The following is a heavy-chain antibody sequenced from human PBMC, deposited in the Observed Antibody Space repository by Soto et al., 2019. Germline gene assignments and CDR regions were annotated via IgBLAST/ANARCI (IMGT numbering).Heavy chain of an antibody. Sequence: GASVKVSCKASGGTFSSYAISWVRQAPGQGLEWMGGIIPIFGTANYAQKFQGRVTITADESTSTAYMELSSLRSEDTAVYYCARGGRYSYGSIDYWGQGTLVTVSS. CDR2: IIPIFGTA. V-gene: IGHV1-69*13. D-gene: IGHD5-18*01. J-gene: IGHJ4*02. CDR3: ARGGRYSYGSIDY. CDR1: GGTFSSYA.